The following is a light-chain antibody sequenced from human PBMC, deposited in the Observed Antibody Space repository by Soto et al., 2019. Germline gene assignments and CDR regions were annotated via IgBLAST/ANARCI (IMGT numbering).Light chain of an antibody. CDR1: SSDVGGYNY. CDR2: EVS. CDR3: TSYVSSGTWV. J-gene: IGLJ2*01. V-gene: IGLV2-14*01. Sequence: QSALTQPASASGSPGQSITISCTGTSSDVGGYNYVSWYQQYPGKAPKLMIYEVSKRPSGVSDRFSGSKSGNTASLTISGLQAEDEADYYCTSYVSSGTWVFGGGTKVTVL.